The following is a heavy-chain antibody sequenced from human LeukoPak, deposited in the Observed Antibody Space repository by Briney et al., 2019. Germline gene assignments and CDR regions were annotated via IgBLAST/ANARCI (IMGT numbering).Heavy chain of an antibody. J-gene: IGHJ4*02. CDR1: GGSFSGYY. V-gene: IGHV4-34*09. Sequence: NSSETLSLTCAVYGGSFSGYYWSWIRQPPGKGLEWIGEINHSGSTYYNPSLKSRVTISVDTSKNQFSLKLSSVTAADTAVYYCARGVYYGSGSYEDYWGQGTLVTVSS. CDR2: INHSGST. D-gene: IGHD3-10*01. CDR3: ARGVYYGSGSYEDY.